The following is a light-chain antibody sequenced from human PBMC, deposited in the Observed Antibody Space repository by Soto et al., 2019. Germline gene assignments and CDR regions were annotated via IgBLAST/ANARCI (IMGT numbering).Light chain of an antibody. V-gene: IGKV1-5*02. Sequence: DIQMTQSPSSLSASVGDRVTIICRASQSVSTRLAWYQQKPGKAPKVLIYDASSWAGGVPSRFTGSGSGTEFTPTINSLQSDDFATYYCQQYSVYWTFGQGTKVEIK. J-gene: IGKJ1*01. CDR2: DAS. CDR1: QSVSTR. CDR3: QQYSVYWT.